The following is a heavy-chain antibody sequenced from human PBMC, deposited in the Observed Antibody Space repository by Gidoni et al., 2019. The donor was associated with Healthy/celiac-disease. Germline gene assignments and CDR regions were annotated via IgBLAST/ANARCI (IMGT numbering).Heavy chain of an antibody. Sequence: VSAISGSGGSTYYADSVKGRFTISRDNSKNTLYLQMNSQRAEDTAVYYCAKEPGTAFIVVVPADGPSGDYWGQGTLVTVSS. D-gene: IGHD2-2*01. V-gene: IGHV3-23*01. J-gene: IGHJ4*02. CDR3: AKEPGTAFIVVVPADGPSGDY. CDR2: ISGSGGST.